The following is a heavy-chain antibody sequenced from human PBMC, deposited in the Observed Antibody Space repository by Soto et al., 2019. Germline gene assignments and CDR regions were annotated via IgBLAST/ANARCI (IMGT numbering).Heavy chain of an antibody. CDR3: ARYGGSSDPLPLLPDY. Sequence: GASVKVSCKASGGTFSSYAISWVRQAPGQGLEWMGGIIPIFGTANYAQKFQGRVTITADESTSTAYMELSSLRSEDTAVYYCARYGGSSDPLPLLPDYWGQGTLVTVSS. CDR1: GGTFSSYA. CDR2: IIPIFGTA. D-gene: IGHD3-16*01. J-gene: IGHJ4*02. V-gene: IGHV1-69*13.